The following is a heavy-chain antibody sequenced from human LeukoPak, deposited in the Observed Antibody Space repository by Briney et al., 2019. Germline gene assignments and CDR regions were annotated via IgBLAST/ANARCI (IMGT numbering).Heavy chain of an antibody. CDR3: ARDRLWATVTTDWFDP. CDR1: GYTFTSYG. Sequence: GASVKVSCKASGYTFTSYGISWVRQAPGQGLEWMGWISAYNGNTNYAQKLQGRVTMTTDTSTSTAYMELRSLRSDDTAVYYCARDRLWATVTTDWFDPWGQGTLVTVSS. V-gene: IGHV1-18*01. J-gene: IGHJ5*02. D-gene: IGHD4-17*01. CDR2: ISAYNGNT.